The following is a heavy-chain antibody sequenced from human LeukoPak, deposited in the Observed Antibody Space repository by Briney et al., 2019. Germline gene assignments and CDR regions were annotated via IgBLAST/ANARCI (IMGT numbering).Heavy chain of an antibody. D-gene: IGHD2-15*01. V-gene: IGHV3-23*01. J-gene: IGHJ4*02. CDR2: ISGSGGST. CDR3: AKDGAHIVVVVAATDYFDY. CDR1: GFTLSSYA. Sequence: GGSLRLSCAASGFTLSSYAMSWVRQAPGKGLEWVSAISGSGGSTYYADSVKGRFTISRDNSKNTLYLQMNSLRAEDTAVYYCAKDGAHIVVVVAATDYFDYWGQGTLVTVSS.